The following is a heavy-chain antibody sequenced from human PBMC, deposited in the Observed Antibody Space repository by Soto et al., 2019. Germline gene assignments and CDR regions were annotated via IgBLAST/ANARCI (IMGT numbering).Heavy chain of an antibody. Sequence: QVQLQQWGAGLLKPSETLSLTCAVYGGSFSGYYWSWIRQPPGKGLEWIGEINHSGSTNYNPSLKRRVTISVDTSKNQFSLKLSSVTAADTAVYYCARVKVYYCSGGSCYSLGYYYYYMDVWGKGTTVTVSS. CDR2: INHSGST. J-gene: IGHJ6*03. V-gene: IGHV4-34*01. CDR3: ARVKVYYCSGGSCYSLGYYYYYMDV. D-gene: IGHD2-15*01. CDR1: GGSFSGYY.